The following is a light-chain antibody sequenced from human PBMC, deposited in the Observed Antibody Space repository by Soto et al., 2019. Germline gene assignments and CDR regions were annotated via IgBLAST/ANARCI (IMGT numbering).Light chain of an antibody. Sequence: EIVLTQSPGTLSLSPGERATLSCRASQSVYRYLAWYHQKPGQAPRLFIYDASNRATGIPARFSGSGSATEFTLTISSLQSEDFAVYYCQQYGSSHTFGQGTRLEIK. J-gene: IGKJ5*01. V-gene: IGKV3-20*01. CDR2: DAS. CDR1: QSVYRY. CDR3: QQYGSSHT.